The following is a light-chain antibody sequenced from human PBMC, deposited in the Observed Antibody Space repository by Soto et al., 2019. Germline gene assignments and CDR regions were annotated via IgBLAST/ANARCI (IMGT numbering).Light chain of an antibody. Sequence: EIVWTQSPATLSLSPGERSTLSCMASQSVSSYLAWYQQKPGQAPRLLIYDASNRATGITARFSGSGSGTDFTLTISSLEPEDSAVYYCQQRSNWPITVGQGTRLDIK. CDR3: QQRSNWPIT. CDR1: QSVSSY. J-gene: IGKJ5*01. V-gene: IGKV3-11*01. CDR2: DAS.